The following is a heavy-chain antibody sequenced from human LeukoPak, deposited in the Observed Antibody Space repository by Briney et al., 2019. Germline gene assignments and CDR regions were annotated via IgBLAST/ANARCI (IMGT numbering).Heavy chain of an antibody. CDR3: ARGTYYDILTGFQGFDP. D-gene: IGHD3-9*01. Sequence: SETLSLTCTVSGGSISSYYWSWVRQPPGKGREWIGYIYYSGSTNYNPSLKSRVTISVDTSKNQFSLKLSSVTAADTAVYYCARGTYYDILTGFQGFDPWGQGTLVTVSS. CDR2: IYYSGST. V-gene: IGHV4-59*08. J-gene: IGHJ5*02. CDR1: GGSISSYY.